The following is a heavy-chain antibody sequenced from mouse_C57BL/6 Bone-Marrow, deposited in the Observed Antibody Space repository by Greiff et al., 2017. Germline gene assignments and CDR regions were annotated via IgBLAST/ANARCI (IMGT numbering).Heavy chain of an antibody. CDR1: GYTFTSYW. Sequence: VQLQQPGTELVQPGASVKLSCKASGYTFTSYWMHWVKQRPGQGLEWIGNINPSNGGTNYNETFKSKATLTVDKSSNTAYMQLSSLTSEDSTVYDCARLGDGRGPAMDYWGQGTSVTVSS. CDR3: ARLGDGRGPAMDY. D-gene: IGHD1-1*01. CDR2: INPSNGGT. J-gene: IGHJ4*01. V-gene: IGHV1-53*01.